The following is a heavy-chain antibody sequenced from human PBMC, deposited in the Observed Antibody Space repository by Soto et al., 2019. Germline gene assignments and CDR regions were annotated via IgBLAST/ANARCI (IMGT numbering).Heavy chain of an antibody. CDR1: GGSISSGDYY. Sequence: SETLSLTCAVSGGSISSGDYYWSWIRQPPGKGLEWIGYIYYSGSTYYNPSLKSRVTISVDTSKNQFSLKLSSVTAADTAVYYCARGPPTYYYDSSGYADFDYWGQGTLVTVSS. V-gene: IGHV4-30-4*01. CDR3: ARGPPTYYYDSSGYADFDY. D-gene: IGHD3-22*01. J-gene: IGHJ4*02. CDR2: IYYSGST.